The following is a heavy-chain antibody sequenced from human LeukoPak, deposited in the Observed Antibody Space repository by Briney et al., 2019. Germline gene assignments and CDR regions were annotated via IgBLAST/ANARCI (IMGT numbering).Heavy chain of an antibody. CDR3: AGGGYVGEWLPLDY. CDR1: GYTSTSYG. D-gene: IGHD3-3*01. Sequence: ASVKVSCKASGYTSTSYGISWVGQAPGQGLEWMGWINTYNRNTHDEAKLQGRVTMTTATFTIPGYLELRNLRSDDTAMYFCAGGGYVGEWLPLDYWGQGTLVTVSS. J-gene: IGHJ4*02. CDR2: INTYNRNT. V-gene: IGHV1-18*01.